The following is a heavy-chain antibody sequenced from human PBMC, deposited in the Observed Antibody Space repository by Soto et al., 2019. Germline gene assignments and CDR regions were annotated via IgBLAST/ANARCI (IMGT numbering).Heavy chain of an antibody. D-gene: IGHD2-2*01. CDR1: GGSLSNYY. V-gene: IGHV4-59*08. CDR2: IYYTGRT. CDR3: GRIPTPATGYYYFMDV. J-gene: IGHJ6*03. Sequence: QVQLQESGPGLVKPSETLSLTCTVSGGSLSNYYWSWIRQPPGKGLEWIGYIYYTGRTNYNPSLKSRVTISVATSMNQFSLRLTSVTAADRAVYYCGRIPTPATGYYYFMDVWGKGTTVTVSS.